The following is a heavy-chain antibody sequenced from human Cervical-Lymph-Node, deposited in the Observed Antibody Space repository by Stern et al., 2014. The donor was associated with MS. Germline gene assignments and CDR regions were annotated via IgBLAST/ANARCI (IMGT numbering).Heavy chain of an antibody. J-gene: IGHJ6*02. D-gene: IGHD2-15*01. CDR2: ISNNGDT. V-gene: IGHV4-4*07. Sequence: VQLVQSGPGLVKPSETLSLTCTVSGSSLTSYYWNWIRQPPGKGLEWIGRISNNGDTHDNPSLRSRVSMSVDPSNPQFPRRVTSVTAAVTPRYYCSLSLLGYCRGAACHNLPYYTVDVWGQGTTVIVSS. CDR1: GSSLTSYY. CDR3: SLSLLGYCRGAACHNLPYYTVDV.